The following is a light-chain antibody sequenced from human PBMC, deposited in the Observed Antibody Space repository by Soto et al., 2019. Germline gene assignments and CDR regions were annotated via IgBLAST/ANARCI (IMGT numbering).Light chain of an antibody. CDR1: QGISTY. CDR3: QQYYNYPPT. CDR2: AAS. J-gene: IGKJ1*01. V-gene: IGKV1-8*01. Sequence: AIRMTQSPSSFSASTGDRVTIACRASQGISTYLAWYQQKPGKAPKLLIYAASTLQSGVPSRFSGSGSGTDITLTISCLQSEDFATYYCQQYYNYPPTFGQGTKVEIK.